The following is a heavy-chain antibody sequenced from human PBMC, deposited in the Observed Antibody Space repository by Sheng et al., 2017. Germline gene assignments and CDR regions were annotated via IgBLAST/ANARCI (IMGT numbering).Heavy chain of an antibody. CDR1: GFTFSDNF. D-gene: IGHD3-10*01. CDR3: ARKSGSGSY. CDR2: VTKKGNTYTT. V-gene: IGHV3-72*01. J-gene: IGHJ4*02. Sequence: EVQLVESGGGLVQPGGSLRLSCAASGFTFSDNFMDWVRQAPGKGLEWVGRVTKKGNTYTTEYAASVKGRFIISRDDSKNSLFLQMNSLKTEDTAVYYCARKSGSGSYGVQGTLGHRLL.